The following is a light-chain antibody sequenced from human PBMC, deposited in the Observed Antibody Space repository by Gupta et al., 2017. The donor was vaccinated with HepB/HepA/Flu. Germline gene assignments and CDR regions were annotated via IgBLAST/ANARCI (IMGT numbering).Light chain of an antibody. CDR2: AAS. J-gene: IGKJ5*01. CDR1: QDIRNH. Sequence: DIQMTQSPSSLSASVGDRVTITCQASQDIRNHLNWCQQKPGKAPKFLIYAASHLETGVPSSFSGRGSGTDLPFTISSLQPEDDATYHCLKDHSLPHAFGPGTVMEIK. CDR3: LKDHSLPHA. V-gene: IGKV1-33*01.